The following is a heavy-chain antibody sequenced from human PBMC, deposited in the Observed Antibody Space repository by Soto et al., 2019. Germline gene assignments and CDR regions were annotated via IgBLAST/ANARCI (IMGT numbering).Heavy chain of an antibody. CDR2: ISNNGGST. J-gene: IGHJ1*01. V-gene: IGHV3-64D*06. D-gene: IGHD6-19*01. Sequence: GSLRLSCSASGFIFSDYAMHWVRLTPGKGLEFVSAISNNGGSTNDAPSVWGRFTISRDNSKNTVYLEMSSLRVEDTAVYYCVKDPSRGGWYGFFQHWGQGTVVTVSS. CDR3: VKDPSRGGWYGFFQH. CDR1: GFIFSDYA.